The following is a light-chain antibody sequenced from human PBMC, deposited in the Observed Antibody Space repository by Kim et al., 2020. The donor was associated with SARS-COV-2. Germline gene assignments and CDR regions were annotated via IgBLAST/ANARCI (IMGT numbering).Light chain of an antibody. CDR1: QSVSSS. V-gene: IGKV3-15*01. J-gene: IGKJ1*01. CDR2: GAS. CDR3: QQYNNWPPT. Sequence: VSPGERATLSCRASQSVSSSLAWYQQKPGQAHRLLIYGASTRANGIPARFSGSGSGTEFTLTISSLQSEDFAVYYCQQYNNWPPTFGQGTKVDIK.